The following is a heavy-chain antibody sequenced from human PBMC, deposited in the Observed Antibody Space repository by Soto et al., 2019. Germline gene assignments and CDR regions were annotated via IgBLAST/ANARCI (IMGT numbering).Heavy chain of an antibody. D-gene: IGHD6-13*01. CDR3: ATAILGGDSSS. J-gene: IGHJ4*02. CDR1: GGSISSGGYY. CDR2: IYYSGST. V-gene: IGHV4-31*03. Sequence: QVQLQESGPGLVKPSQTLSLTCTVSGGSISSGGYYWSWIRQHPGKGLEWIGHIYYSGSTYYNPSRMSRSNISVETANNQFSLNLRSVTAAEKAVYYCATAILGGDSSSWGQGTLVTVSS.